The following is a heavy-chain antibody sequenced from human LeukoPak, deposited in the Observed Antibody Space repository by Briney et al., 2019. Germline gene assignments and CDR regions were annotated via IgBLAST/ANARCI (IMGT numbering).Heavy chain of an antibody. CDR1: GFTVSSNY. CDR3: AKGGPGYSSGYRYFDY. Sequence: GGSLRLSCAASGFTVSSNYMSWVRQAPGKGLEWVSGISWNSGSIVYADSVKGRFTISRDNAKNSLYLQMNSLRAEDTALYNCAKGGPGYSSGYRYFDYWGQGTLVTVSS. CDR2: ISWNSGSI. D-gene: IGHD6-19*01. V-gene: IGHV3-9*01. J-gene: IGHJ4*02.